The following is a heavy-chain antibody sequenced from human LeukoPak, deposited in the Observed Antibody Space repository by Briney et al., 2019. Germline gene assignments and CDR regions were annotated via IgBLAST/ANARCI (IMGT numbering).Heavy chain of an antibody. J-gene: IGHJ4*02. CDR2: IYYSGST. Sequence: SETLSLTCTVSGGSISGYYWSWIRQPPGKGLEWIGYIYYSGSTNYNPSLKSRVTISVDTSKNQFSLKLSSVTAADTAVYYCARHVFSSSRIDYWGQGTLVTVSS. V-gene: IGHV4-59*08. CDR1: GGSISGYY. D-gene: IGHD6-6*01. CDR3: ARHVFSSSRIDY.